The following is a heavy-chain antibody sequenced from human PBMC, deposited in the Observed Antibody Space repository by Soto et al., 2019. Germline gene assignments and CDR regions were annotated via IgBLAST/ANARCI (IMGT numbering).Heavy chain of an antibody. Sequence: ASVKVSCKASGYTFTSYDISWVRQAPGQGLEWMGWISAKNGNTNYAQKVQDRVTMTTDTSTSTAYMELRSLRSDDTAVYYCARVRSSGWFFIHGMDVWGQGTTVTVSS. J-gene: IGHJ6*02. CDR3: ARVRSSGWFFIHGMDV. CDR2: ISAKNGNT. D-gene: IGHD6-19*01. CDR1: GYTFTSYD. V-gene: IGHV1-18*04.